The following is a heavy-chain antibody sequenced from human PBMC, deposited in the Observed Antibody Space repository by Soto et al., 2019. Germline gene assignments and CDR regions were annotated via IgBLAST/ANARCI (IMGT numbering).Heavy chain of an antibody. J-gene: IGHJ3*02. D-gene: IGHD3-3*01. CDR3: TCITIFGVVHLDAFDI. CDR2: IRSKANSYAT. Sequence: VGSLRLSCAASGFTFSGSAMHWVRQASGKGLEWVGRIRSKANSYATAYAASVKGRFTISRDDSKNTAYLQMNSLKTEDTAVYYCTCITIFGVVHLDAFDIWGQGTMVTVSS. V-gene: IGHV3-73*01. CDR1: GFTFSGSA.